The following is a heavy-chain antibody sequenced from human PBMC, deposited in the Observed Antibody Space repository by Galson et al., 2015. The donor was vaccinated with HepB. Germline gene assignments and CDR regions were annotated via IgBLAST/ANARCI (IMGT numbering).Heavy chain of an antibody. Sequence: ETLSLTCAVYGGPFSGYYWSWIRQPPGKGLEWIGEINHSGSTNYNPSLKSRVTISVDTSKNQFSLKLSSVTAADTAVYYCARRPTRGYCSGGSCYLGSYFDYWGQGTLVTVSS. CDR2: INHSGST. CDR1: GGPFSGYY. CDR3: ARRPTRGYCSGGSCYLGSYFDY. J-gene: IGHJ4*02. V-gene: IGHV4-34*01. D-gene: IGHD2-15*01.